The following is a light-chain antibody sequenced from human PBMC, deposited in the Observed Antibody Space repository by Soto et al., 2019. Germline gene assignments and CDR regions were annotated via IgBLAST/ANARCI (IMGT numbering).Light chain of an antibody. V-gene: IGKV1-27*01. J-gene: IGKJ1*01. CDR1: QGISNY. CDR3: QKHDDAPWT. CDR2: AAS. Sequence: DIQMTQSPPTLSASVGDRVTITCRASQGISNYLAWYQQKPGKAPKLLIYAASTLQPGVTSRFSGSRSGTDFTLTISSLQPEDVATYYCQKHDDAPWTFDQGTKVEVK.